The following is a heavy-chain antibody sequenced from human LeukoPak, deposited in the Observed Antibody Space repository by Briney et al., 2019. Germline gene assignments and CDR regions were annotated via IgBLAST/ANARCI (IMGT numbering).Heavy chain of an antibody. CDR3: ARDTPYYYDGSGLVY. J-gene: IGHJ4*02. CDR1: GGSVSSGSYY. Sequence: PSETLSLTCTVSGGSVSSGSYYWSWIRQPPGKGLEWIGYIHCTGSTNYNPSLKSRVTISLDTSKNQFSLKLSSVTAADTAVYYCARDTPYYYDGSGLVYWGQGTLVTVSS. D-gene: IGHD3-22*01. V-gene: IGHV4-61*01. CDR2: IHCTGST.